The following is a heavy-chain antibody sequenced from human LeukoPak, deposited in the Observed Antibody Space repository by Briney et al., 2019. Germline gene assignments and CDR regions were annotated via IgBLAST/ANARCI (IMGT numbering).Heavy chain of an antibody. J-gene: IGHJ6*03. D-gene: IGHD3-10*01. Sequence: SETLSLTCAVHGGSFSGYYWSWIRQPPGKGLEWIGEINHSGSTNYNPSLKSRVTISVDTSKNQFSLKLSSVTAADTAVYYCARLSVTMVRGVIINYYYYYMVVWGKGTTVTVSS. CDR1: GGSFSGYY. CDR3: ARLSVTMVRGVIINYYYYYMVV. CDR2: INHSGST. V-gene: IGHV4-34*01.